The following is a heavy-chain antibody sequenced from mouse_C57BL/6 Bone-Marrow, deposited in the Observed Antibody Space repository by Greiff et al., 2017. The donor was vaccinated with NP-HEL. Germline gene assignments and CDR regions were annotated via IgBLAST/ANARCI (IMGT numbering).Heavy chain of an antibody. Sequence: EVMLVESGGGLVQPGGSLRLSCATSGFTFTDYYMSWVRQPPGKALEWLGFIRNKANGYTTEYSASVKGRFTISRDNSQSILYLQMNTLRAEDSATYYCARDKYKGFDYWGQGTTLTVSS. D-gene: IGHD1-3*01. J-gene: IGHJ2*01. CDR1: GFTFTDYY. CDR2: IRNKANGYTT. V-gene: IGHV7-3*02. CDR3: ARDKYKGFDY.